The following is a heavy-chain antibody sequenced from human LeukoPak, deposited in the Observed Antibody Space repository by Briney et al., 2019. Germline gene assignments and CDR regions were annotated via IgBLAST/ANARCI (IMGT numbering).Heavy chain of an antibody. J-gene: IGHJ5*02. D-gene: IGHD2-15*01. V-gene: IGHV7-4-1*02. CDR2: INTNTGNP. CDR3: ARDGRYCSGGSCYRLYNWFDP. CDR1: GYTFTTYA. Sequence: ASVKVSCKASGYTFTTYAMNWVRQAPGQGLEWMGWINTNTGNPTYAQGFTGRFVFSLDTSVSTAYLQISSLKAEDTAVYYCARDGRYCSGGSCYRLYNWFDPWGQGTLVTVSS.